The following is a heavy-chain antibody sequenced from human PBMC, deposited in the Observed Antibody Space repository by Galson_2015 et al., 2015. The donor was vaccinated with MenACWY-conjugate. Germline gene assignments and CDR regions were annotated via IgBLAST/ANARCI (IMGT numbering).Heavy chain of an antibody. Sequence: SLRLSCAASGFTFRAYWMNWVRQTPGKGLEWVANIKQDGSEENYVDSVKGRFTISRDNGENSLYLQINSLTVEDTAVYYCAKSTYGSLWSGDALYYYYYMDVWGKGTTVTVSS. D-gene: IGHD3-3*01. CDR2: IKQDGSEE. J-gene: IGHJ6*03. V-gene: IGHV3-7*03. CDR3: AKSTYGSLWSGDALYYYYYMDV. CDR1: GFTFRAYW.